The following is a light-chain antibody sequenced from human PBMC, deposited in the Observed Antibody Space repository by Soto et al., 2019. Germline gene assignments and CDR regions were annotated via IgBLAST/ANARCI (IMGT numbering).Light chain of an antibody. CDR3: GSLTRSSTLLCV. Sequence: QAVLTEPASGSGAPGQSTTISCTGTSNDIGDYSYVSWYQHHLGKALKLMIYEVSHRPSGVADRFSGSKSGNTAALTISGLQAADEADDYCGSLTRSSTLLCVFGTETKVTVL. V-gene: IGLV2-14*01. CDR1: SNDIGDYSY. CDR2: EVS. J-gene: IGLJ1*01.